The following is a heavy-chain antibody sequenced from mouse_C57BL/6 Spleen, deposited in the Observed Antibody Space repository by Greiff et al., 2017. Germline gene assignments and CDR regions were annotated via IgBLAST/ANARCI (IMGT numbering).Heavy chain of an antibody. D-gene: IGHD4-1*01. CDR1: GYTFTSYW. Sequence: VQLQQSGPELVKPGASVKISCKASGYTFTSYWMNWVKQRPGKGLEWIGQIYPGDGDTNYNGKFKGKATLTADKSSSTAYMQLSSLTSEDSAVCDCARNGSNDWCFDDWGKGTTVTVSA. CDR3: ARNGSNDWCFDD. J-gene: IGHJ1*03. V-gene: IGHV1-82*01. CDR2: IYPGDGDT.